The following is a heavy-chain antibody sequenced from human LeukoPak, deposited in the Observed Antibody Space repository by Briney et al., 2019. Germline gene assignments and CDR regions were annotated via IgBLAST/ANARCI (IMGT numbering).Heavy chain of an antibody. D-gene: IGHD6-6*01. J-gene: IGHJ4*02. Sequence: SETLSLTCTVSGGSISSGGDYWSWVRQHPGKGLEWIWYIYYSGSTYYNPSLQSRVTISVDTSKNQFSLKLSSVTAADSAVYYCARLTRLSTSPDRYYLDYWGQGTLVTVSS. V-gene: IGHV4-31*03. CDR3: ARLTRLSTSPDRYYLDY. CDR2: IYYSGST. CDR1: GGSISSGGDY.